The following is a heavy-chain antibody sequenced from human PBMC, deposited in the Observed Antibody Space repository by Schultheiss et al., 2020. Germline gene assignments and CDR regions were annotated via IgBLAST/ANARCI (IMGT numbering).Heavy chain of an antibody. CDR2: IYTSGST. J-gene: IGHJ4*02. CDR1: GYSISSGYY. V-gene: IGHV4-61*02. CDR3: ARRECSSSCVVDY. D-gene: IGHD6-6*01. Sequence: SQTLSLTCAVFGYSISSGYYWSWIRQPAGKGLEWIGRIYTSGSTNYNPSLKSRVTISVDTSKNQFSLKLSSVTAADTAVYYCARRECSSSCVVDYWGQGTLVTVSS.